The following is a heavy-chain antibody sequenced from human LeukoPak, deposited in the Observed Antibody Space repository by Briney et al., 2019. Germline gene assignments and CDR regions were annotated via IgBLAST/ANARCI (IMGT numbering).Heavy chain of an antibody. D-gene: IGHD3-22*01. CDR1: DFTFSSYS. V-gene: IGHV3-21*01. CDR2: LRSSGIHI. J-gene: IGHJ4*02. CDR3: ARRAGRSGYYYFDY. Sequence: GGSLRLSCVASDFTFSSYSMNWVRQAPGKGLEWVSALRSSGIHIDYADSVTGRFTISRDNGKNSLYLQMNSLRAEDTAVYYCARRAGRSGYYYFDYWGQGTLVTVSS.